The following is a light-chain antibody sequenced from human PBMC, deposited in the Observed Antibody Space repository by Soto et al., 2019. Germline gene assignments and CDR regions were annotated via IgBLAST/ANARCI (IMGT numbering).Light chain of an antibody. CDR3: SSYTSSNTLG. Sequence: QSALTQPASVSGSPGQSITISCTGTSSDVGGYNYVSWYQHHPGKAPKLMIYDVSNRPSGVSNRFSGSKSGNTASLTISGLQAEDEADYYCSSYTSSNTLGFGGGTKVTVL. CDR2: DVS. J-gene: IGLJ2*01. CDR1: SSDVGGYNY. V-gene: IGLV2-14*03.